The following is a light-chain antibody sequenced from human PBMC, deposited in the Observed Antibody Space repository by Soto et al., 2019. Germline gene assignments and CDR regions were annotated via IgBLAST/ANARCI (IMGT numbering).Light chain of an antibody. CDR2: GAS. Sequence: SPATLSVSPGERATLSCRASQSVSSNLAWYQQKPGQAPRLLICGASSRATGIPVRFSGSGSGTEFTLTISSLQSEDFAVYYCQQYNNWPLTFGQGTRLEIK. V-gene: IGKV3-15*01. J-gene: IGKJ5*01. CDR3: QQYNNWPLT. CDR1: QSVSSN.